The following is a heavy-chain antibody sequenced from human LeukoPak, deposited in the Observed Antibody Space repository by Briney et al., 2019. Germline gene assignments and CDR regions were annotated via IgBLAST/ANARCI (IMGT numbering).Heavy chain of an antibody. V-gene: IGHV3-21*01. CDR2: ISSSSTYI. J-gene: IGHJ6*02. Sequence: PGGSLRLSCAASGFTFSSYSMNWVRQAPGKGLEWVSSISSSSTYIYYADSVKGRFAISRDNAKNSLYLQMNSLRAEDTAVFYRARNTITGYYYGMDVWGQGTTVTVSS. D-gene: IGHD3-10*01. CDR3: ARNTITGYYYGMDV. CDR1: GFTFSSYS.